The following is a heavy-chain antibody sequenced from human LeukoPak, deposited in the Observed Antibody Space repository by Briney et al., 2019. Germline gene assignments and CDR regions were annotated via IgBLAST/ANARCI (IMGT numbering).Heavy chain of an antibody. CDR3: ARGDYGGGFDY. CDR2: TSSYNGDT. D-gene: IGHD4-23*01. CDR1: GYTFTSYG. Sequence: ASVKVSCKASGYTFTSYGITWVRQAPGQGLEWMGWTSSYNGDTKYAQKVQGRVTVTTDTSTSTAYMGLRSLSLDDTAVYYCARGDYGGGFDYWGQGTLVTVSS. V-gene: IGHV1-18*01. J-gene: IGHJ4*02.